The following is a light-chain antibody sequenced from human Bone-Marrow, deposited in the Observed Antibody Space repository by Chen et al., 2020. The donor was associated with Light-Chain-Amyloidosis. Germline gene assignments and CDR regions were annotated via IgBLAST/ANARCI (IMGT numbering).Light chain of an antibody. CDR3: SSYTITNTLV. Sequence: QSALTQPASVSGSPGQSITISCTGTSSDVGGDNHVSWYQQHPDKAPILMIYEVTNRPSWVPDRFSGSKSDNTASLTISGLQTKDEADYFCSSYTITNTLVFGSGTRVTVL. CDR2: EVT. J-gene: IGLJ1*01. V-gene: IGLV2-14*01. CDR1: SSDVGGDNH.